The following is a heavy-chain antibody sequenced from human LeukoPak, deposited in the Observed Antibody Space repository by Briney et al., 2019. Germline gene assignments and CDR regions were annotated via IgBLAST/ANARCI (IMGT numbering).Heavy chain of an antibody. J-gene: IGHJ4*02. CDR2: INHSGST. Sequence: SETLSLTCAVYGGSFSGYYWSWIRQPPGKGLEWIGEINHSGSTNYNPSLKSRVTISVDTSKNQFSLKLSSVTAADTAVYYCARDSAMVRGVIIHYFDYWGQGTLVTVSS. CDR1: GGSFSGYY. V-gene: IGHV4-34*01. CDR3: ARDSAMVRGVIIHYFDY. D-gene: IGHD3-10*01.